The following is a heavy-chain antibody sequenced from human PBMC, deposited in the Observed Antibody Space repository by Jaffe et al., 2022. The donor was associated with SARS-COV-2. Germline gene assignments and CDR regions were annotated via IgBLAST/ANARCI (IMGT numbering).Heavy chain of an antibody. J-gene: IGHJ5*02. CDR3: ARGRYCTNGVCYSLESGFDP. Sequence: QVQLVQSGAEVKKPGASVKVSCKASGYTFTSYDINWVRQATGQGLEWMGWMNPNSGNTGYAQKFQGRVTMTRNTSISTAYMELSSLRSEDTAVYYCARGRYCTNGVCYSLESGFDPWGQGTLVTVSS. CDR2: MNPNSGNT. CDR1: GYTFTSYD. D-gene: IGHD2-8*01. V-gene: IGHV1-8*01.